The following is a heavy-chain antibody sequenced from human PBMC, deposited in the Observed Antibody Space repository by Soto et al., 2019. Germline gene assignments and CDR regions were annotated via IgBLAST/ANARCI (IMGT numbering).Heavy chain of an antibody. CDR2: ISGSGGSS. CDR3: AKKSTDSSGYSDY. CDR1: GFTVSNYA. D-gene: IGHD2-2*01. J-gene: IGHJ4*02. V-gene: IGHV3-23*01. Sequence: GGSLGLSCATSGFTVSNYAMSWVRQAPGKGLEWVSGISGSGGSSYYADSVKGRFTISRDNSKNTLNLQMDSLRAEDTAVYYCAKKSTDSSGYSDYWGQGTVVTVSS.